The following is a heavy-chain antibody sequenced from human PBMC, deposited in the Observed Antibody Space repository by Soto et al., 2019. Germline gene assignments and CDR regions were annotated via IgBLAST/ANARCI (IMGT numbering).Heavy chain of an antibody. CDR2: TYYRSKWYN. J-gene: IGHJ4*02. CDR1: GDSVSSNSAA. CDR3: AREDIVVVPAAIGEVLLWFGEDEGVGYYFDY. D-gene: IGHD2-2*01. Sequence: QSQTLSLTCAISGDSVSSNSAAWNWIRQSPSRGLEWLGRTYYRSKWYNDYAVSVKSRITINPDTSKNQFSLQLNSVTPEDTAVYYCAREDIVVVPAAIGEVLLWFGEDEGVGYYFDYWGQGTLVTVSS. V-gene: IGHV6-1*01.